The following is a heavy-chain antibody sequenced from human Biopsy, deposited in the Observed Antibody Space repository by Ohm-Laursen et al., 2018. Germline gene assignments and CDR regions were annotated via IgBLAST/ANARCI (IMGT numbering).Heavy chain of an antibody. CDR1: GVSISVDGYY. J-gene: IGHJ4*02. CDR2: ISHSGTT. V-gene: IGHV4-31*03. CDR3: ATFRASWDTTQGGDY. Sequence: TLSLTCTVSGVSISVDGYYWAWIRQLPGKGLDWIGYISHSGTTYYNPSLKSRLTMSVDTSKNEFSLRLRSVTAADTAVYFCATFRASWDTTQGGDYWGQGTLVTVSS. D-gene: IGHD1-26*01.